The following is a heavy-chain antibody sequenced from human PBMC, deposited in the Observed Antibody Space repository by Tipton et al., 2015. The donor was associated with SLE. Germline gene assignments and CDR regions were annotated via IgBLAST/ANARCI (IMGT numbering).Heavy chain of an antibody. J-gene: IGHJ5*02. CDR1: GGSISNRY. CDR2: IYSGST. D-gene: IGHD1-14*01. Sequence: TLSLTCTVSGGSISNRYWGWIRQPPGMGLEWIGYIYSGSTNYNPSLKSRVTMSVDTSKNQFSLKLRSVTAADTAVYYCARGYNGLKSGFDPWGQGTLVPVSS. V-gene: IGHV4-59*11. CDR3: ARGYNGLKSGFDP.